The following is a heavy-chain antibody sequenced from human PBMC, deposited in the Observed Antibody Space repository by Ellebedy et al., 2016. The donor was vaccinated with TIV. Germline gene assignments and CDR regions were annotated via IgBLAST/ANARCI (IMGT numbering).Heavy chain of an antibody. CDR2: IKSGGSQK. D-gene: IGHD3-16*01. CDR1: GFTFSNYW. Sequence: GESLKISCAASGFTFSNYWMNWVRQAPGKGLEWVANIKSGGSQKFYVDSVKGRFTISRDNAKNSLYLQMNSLRADDTAVYYCATDEGVYWGQGTLVTVSS. V-gene: IGHV3-7*03. CDR3: ATDEGVY. J-gene: IGHJ4*02.